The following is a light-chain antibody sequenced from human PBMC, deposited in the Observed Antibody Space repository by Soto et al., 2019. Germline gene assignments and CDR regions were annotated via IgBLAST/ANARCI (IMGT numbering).Light chain of an antibody. J-gene: IGKJ3*01. CDR1: QDINVY. CDR2: SAS. CDR3: QQTYSTPFT. Sequence: DIQMTQSPSSVSASIGDTFTITCRASQDINVYLNWYQQKPGEVPKLLIYSASSLHSGVPSRFTGSGSETDFTLTISNLQPEDFATYYCQQTYSTPFTFGPGTKVDIK. V-gene: IGKV1-39*01.